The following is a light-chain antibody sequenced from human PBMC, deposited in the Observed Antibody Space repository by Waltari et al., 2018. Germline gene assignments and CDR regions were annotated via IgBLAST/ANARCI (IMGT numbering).Light chain of an antibody. CDR3: QQYNSNWT. J-gene: IGKJ1*01. CDR2: TAS. V-gene: IGKV1-5*03. Sequence: DIQMTQSPSTLSASVGDRVTVTCRASQSISTWLAWYQQKPGKAPKPLIYTASHLETGVPSRFSGSGSGTEFTLTISSLQPEDIATYYCQQYNSNWTFGPGTKVEIK. CDR1: QSISTW.